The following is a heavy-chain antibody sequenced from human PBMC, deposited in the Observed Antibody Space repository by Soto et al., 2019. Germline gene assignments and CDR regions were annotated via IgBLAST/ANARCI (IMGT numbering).Heavy chain of an antibody. Sequence: SQTLSFTCAISGDSVSSNSAAWNWIRQSPSRGLEWLGRTYYRSKWYNDYAVSVKSRITINPDTSKNQFSLQLNSVTPEDTAVYYCARVLMGIAVAGTGNWFDPWGQGTLVTVSS. V-gene: IGHV6-1*01. CDR3: ARVLMGIAVAGTGNWFDP. CDR2: TYYRSKWYN. J-gene: IGHJ5*02. D-gene: IGHD6-19*01. CDR1: GDSVSSNSAA.